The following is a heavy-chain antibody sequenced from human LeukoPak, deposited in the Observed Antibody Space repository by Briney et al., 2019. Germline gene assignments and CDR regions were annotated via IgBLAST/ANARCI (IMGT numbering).Heavy chain of an antibody. CDR2: ISSGSSYI. CDR3: ARVLSGRGSLYSYYYYMDV. CDR1: GFTFSSYS. V-gene: IGHV3-21*04. Sequence: GGSLRLSCAASGFTFSSYSMNWVRQAPGKGLEWVSSISSGSSYIYYADSVKGRFTISRDNSKNTLYLQMNSLRAEDTAVYYCARVLSGRGSLYSYYYYMDVWGKGTTVTISS. D-gene: IGHD3-10*01. J-gene: IGHJ6*03.